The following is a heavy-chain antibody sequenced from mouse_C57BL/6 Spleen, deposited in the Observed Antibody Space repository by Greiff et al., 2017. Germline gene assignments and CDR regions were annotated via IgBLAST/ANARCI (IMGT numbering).Heavy chain of an antibody. CDR3: ARPIYYGSSYWYFDV. D-gene: IGHD1-1*01. J-gene: IGHJ1*03. CDR2: INPNNGGT. V-gene: IGHV1-26*01. CDR1: GYTFTDYY. Sequence: VQLKQSGPELVKPGASVKISCKASGYTFTDYYMNWVKQSHGKSLEWIGDINPNNGGTSYNQKFKGKATLTVDKSSSTAYMELRSLTSEDSAVYYCARPIYYGSSYWYFDVWGTGTTVTVSS.